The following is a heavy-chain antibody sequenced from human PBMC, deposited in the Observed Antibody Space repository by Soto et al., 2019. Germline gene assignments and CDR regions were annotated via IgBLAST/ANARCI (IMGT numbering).Heavy chain of an antibody. V-gene: IGHV1-2*02. D-gene: IGHD6-6*01. CDR2: INPNSGGT. CDR1: GYTFTGYY. Sequence: ASVKVSCKASGYTFTGYYMHWVRKAPGQGLEWMGWINPNSGGTNYAQKFQGRVTMTRDTSISTAYMELSRLRSDDTAVYYCARDSSSSSGAFDIWGQGTMVTVSS. CDR3: ARDSSSSSGAFDI. J-gene: IGHJ3*02.